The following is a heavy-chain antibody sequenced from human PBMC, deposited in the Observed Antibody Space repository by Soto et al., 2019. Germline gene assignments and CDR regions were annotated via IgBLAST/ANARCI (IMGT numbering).Heavy chain of an antibody. V-gene: IGHV3-21*01. Sequence: KPGGSLRLSCAASGFTFSSYSMNWVRQAPGKGLEWVSSISSSSSYIYYADSVKGRFTISRDNAKNSLYLQMNSLRAEDTAVYYCTIFGVVHYYGMGVWGQGTTVTVSS. CDR1: GFTFSSYS. J-gene: IGHJ6*02. CDR3: TIFGVVHYYGMGV. CDR2: ISSSSSYI. D-gene: IGHD3-3*01.